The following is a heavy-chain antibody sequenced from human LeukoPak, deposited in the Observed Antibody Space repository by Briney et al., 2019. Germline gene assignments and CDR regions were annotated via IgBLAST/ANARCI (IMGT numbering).Heavy chain of an antibody. Sequence: GGSLRLSCAASGFTFSSYSMNWVRQAPGKGLEWVSYISSSSSTIYYADSVKGRFTISRDNAKNSLYLQMNSLRAEDTAVYYCAKVLSGVWDIVVVPAAMGPHDAFDIWGQGTMVTVSS. D-gene: IGHD2-2*01. CDR3: AKVLSGVWDIVVVPAAMGPHDAFDI. CDR1: GFTFSSYS. V-gene: IGHV3-48*04. J-gene: IGHJ3*02. CDR2: ISSSSSTI.